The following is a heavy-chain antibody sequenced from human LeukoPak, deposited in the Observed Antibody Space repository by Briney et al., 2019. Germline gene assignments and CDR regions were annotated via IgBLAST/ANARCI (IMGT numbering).Heavy chain of an antibody. Sequence: SETLSLTCTVSGGCISSGDYYWSWIRQPPGKGLEWIGYIYYSGSTYYNPSLKSRVTISVDTSKNQFSLKLSSVTAAHTAVYYCARGYYDFWSGYYGVAESYFDYWGQGTLVTVSS. CDR3: ARGYYDFWSGYYGVAESYFDY. D-gene: IGHD3-3*01. CDR2: IYYSGST. V-gene: IGHV4-30-4*01. J-gene: IGHJ4*02. CDR1: GGCISSGDYY.